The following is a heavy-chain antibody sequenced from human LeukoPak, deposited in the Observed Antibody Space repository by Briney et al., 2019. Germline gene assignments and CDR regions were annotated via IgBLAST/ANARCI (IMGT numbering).Heavy chain of an antibody. Sequence: GGSLRLSCAASGFTFGNYWMSWVRQAPGKGLEWVANIKQDGSDKYYVDSVTGRFTISRDNAKNSLYLQMNSLRAEDTAVYYCARWSTSFDLWGQGTLVTVSS. V-gene: IGHV3-7*01. D-gene: IGHD3-3*01. CDR1: GFTFGNYW. CDR3: ARWSTSFDL. CDR2: IKQDGSDK. J-gene: IGHJ4*02.